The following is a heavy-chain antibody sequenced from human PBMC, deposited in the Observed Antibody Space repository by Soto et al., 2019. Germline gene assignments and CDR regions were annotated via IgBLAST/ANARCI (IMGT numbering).Heavy chain of an antibody. D-gene: IGHD3-10*01. V-gene: IGHV2-26*01. CDR1: GFSLSNARMG. CDR2: IFSNDEK. J-gene: IGHJ6*02. Sequence: SGPTLVSPTETLTLTCTVSGFSLSNARMGVSWIRQPPGKALEWLAHIFSNDEKSYSTSLKSRLTISKDTSKSQVVLTMTNMDPVDTATYYCARTTADVLLWFGETYYYHYGMAVWGQGTTVTVSS. CDR3: ARTTADVLLWFGETYYYHYGMAV.